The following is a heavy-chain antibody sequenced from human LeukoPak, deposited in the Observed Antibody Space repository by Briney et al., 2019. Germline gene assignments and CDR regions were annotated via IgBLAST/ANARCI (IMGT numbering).Heavy chain of an antibody. J-gene: IGHJ3*02. V-gene: IGHV4-34*12. CDR2: IFYSGST. D-gene: IGHD3-10*01. Sequence: SSETLSLTCAVYGGSFSGYYWGWIRQPPGKGLEWIGNIFYSGSTYYSPSLRSRVTISLDTSRNQFSLKLNSVTAADTAVYYCAKSNGYGLVDIWGQGTMVTVSS. CDR3: AKSNGYGLVDI. CDR1: GGSFSGYY.